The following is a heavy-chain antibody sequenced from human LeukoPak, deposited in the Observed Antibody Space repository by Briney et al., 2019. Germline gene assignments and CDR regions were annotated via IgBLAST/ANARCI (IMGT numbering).Heavy chain of an antibody. Sequence: GGSLRLSCAGSGFTLSSYAMSWVRQAPGKGLEWVSAISGSGGSTYYADSVKGRFTISRDNSKNTLYLQMNSLRAEDTAVYYCAKDKAAHRRYNWFDPWGQGTLVTVSS. J-gene: IGHJ5*02. CDR2: ISGSGGST. V-gene: IGHV3-23*01. CDR1: GFTLSSYA. D-gene: IGHD2-15*01. CDR3: AKDKAAHRRYNWFDP.